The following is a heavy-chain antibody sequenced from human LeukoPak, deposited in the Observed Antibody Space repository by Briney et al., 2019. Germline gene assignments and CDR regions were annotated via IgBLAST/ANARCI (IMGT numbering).Heavy chain of an antibody. Sequence: GGSLRHSCAASGFTFSAYSMNWVRQAPGRGLEWVSAISSSSRSIYSADSVKGRFTISRDNAKRSLYLQMNSLRAEDTAVYYCARDRDDDSSGSIDDAFDIWGQGTMVTVSS. CDR1: GFTFSAYS. CDR2: ISSSSRSI. D-gene: IGHD3-22*01. J-gene: IGHJ3*02. V-gene: IGHV3-21*01. CDR3: ARDRDDDSSGSIDDAFDI.